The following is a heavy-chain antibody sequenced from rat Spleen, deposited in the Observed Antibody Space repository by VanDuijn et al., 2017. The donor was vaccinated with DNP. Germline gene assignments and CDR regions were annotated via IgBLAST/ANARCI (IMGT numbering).Heavy chain of an antibody. J-gene: IGHJ2*01. Sequence: EVQLVESGGGLVQPGRPLKLPCAASGFTFSDYNMAWVRQAPKKGLEWVATISYDGSSNYYRDSVKGRFTISRDNAKSTLYLQMESLRSEDTATYYCIRWNSGHFDYWGKGVMVTVSS. CDR2: ISYDGSSN. D-gene: IGHD4-3*01. V-gene: IGHV5-7*01. CDR3: IRWNSGHFDY. CDR1: GFTFSDYN.